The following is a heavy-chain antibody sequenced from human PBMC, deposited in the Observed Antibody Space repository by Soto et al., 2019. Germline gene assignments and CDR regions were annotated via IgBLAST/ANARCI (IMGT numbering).Heavy chain of an antibody. CDR2: ISGSGDTT. D-gene: IGHD6-19*01. J-gene: IGHJ4*02. V-gene: IGHV3-23*01. CDR3: ARDAPQQWTDY. CDR1: GFTFNTYA. Sequence: GGSLRLSCAASGFTFNTYAMSWVPQAPGKGLEWVSIISGSGDTTFYADSVKGRFTISRDNSKNTLYLQMNSLRDEDTAVYYCARDAPQQWTDYWGQGTLVTVSS.